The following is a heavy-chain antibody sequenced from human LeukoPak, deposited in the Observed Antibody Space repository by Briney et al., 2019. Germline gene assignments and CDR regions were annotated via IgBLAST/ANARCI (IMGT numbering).Heavy chain of an antibody. CDR2: ISAYNGNT. D-gene: IGHD6-13*01. J-gene: IGHJ6*03. CDR3: ARAEYSSSWYGGYYYYYMDV. Sequence: ASVKVSCKASGGTFSSYAISWVRQAPGQGLEWMGWISAYNGNTNYAQKLQGRVTMTTDTSTSTAYMELRSLRSDDTAVYYCARAEYSSSWYGGYYYYYMDVWGKGTTVTVSS. CDR1: GGTFSSYA. V-gene: IGHV1-18*01.